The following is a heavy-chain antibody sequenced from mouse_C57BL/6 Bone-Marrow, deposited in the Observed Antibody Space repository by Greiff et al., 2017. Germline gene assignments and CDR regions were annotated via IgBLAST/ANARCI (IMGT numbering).Heavy chain of an antibody. Sequence: QVQLQQPGAELVMPGASVKLSCKASGYTFTSYWMHWVKQRPGQGLEWIGEIDPSDSYTNYNQKFKGKSTLTVGKSSSTAYMQLSSLTSEDSAVYYCAREPDYDYDNYAMDYWGQGTSVTVSS. CDR2: IDPSDSYT. D-gene: IGHD2-4*01. V-gene: IGHV1-69*01. J-gene: IGHJ4*01. CDR1: GYTFTSYW. CDR3: AREPDYDYDNYAMDY.